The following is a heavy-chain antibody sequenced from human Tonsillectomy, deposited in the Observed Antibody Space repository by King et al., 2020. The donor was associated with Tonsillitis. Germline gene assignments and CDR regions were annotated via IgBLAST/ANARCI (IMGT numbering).Heavy chain of an antibody. CDR3: ARDLVGYCSSTSCHHFDY. J-gene: IGHJ4*02. CDR2: IWYEGSNK. D-gene: IGHD2-2*01. V-gene: IGHV3-33*01. CDR1: GFTFSSYG. Sequence: VQLVESGGGVVQPGRSLRLSCAASGFTFSSYGMHWVRQAPGKGLEWVAVIWYEGSNKYYADSVKGRFTISRDNSKNTLYLQMNSMRAEDTAVYYCARDLVGYCSSTSCHHFDYWGQGTLVTVSS.